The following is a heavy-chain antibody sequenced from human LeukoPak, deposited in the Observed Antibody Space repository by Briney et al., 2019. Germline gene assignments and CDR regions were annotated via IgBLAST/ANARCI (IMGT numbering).Heavy chain of an antibody. J-gene: IGHJ4*02. CDR1: GGSISSYY. CDR3: ARVRFLEWSDEDYFDY. CDR2: IYYSGST. Sequence: SETLSLTCTVSGGSISSYYWSWIRQPPGKGLEWIGYIYYSGSTNYNPSLKSRVTISVDTSKSQFSLKLSSVTAADTAVYYCARVRFLEWSDEDYFDYWGQGTLVTVSS. V-gene: IGHV4-59*01. D-gene: IGHD3-3*01.